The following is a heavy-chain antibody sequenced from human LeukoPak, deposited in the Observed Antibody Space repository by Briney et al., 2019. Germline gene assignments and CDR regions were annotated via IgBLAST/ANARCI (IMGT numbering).Heavy chain of an antibody. CDR1: GYTFTSYG. CDR2: INAGNGNT. Sequence: ASVKVSCKASGYTFTSYGISWVRQAPGQGLEWMGWINAGNGNTKYSQKFQGRVTISRDTSASTAYMELSSLRSEDTAVYYCARENSGYGYSFDYWGQGTLVTVSS. D-gene: IGHD5-12*01. CDR3: ARENSGYGYSFDY. J-gene: IGHJ4*02. V-gene: IGHV1-3*01.